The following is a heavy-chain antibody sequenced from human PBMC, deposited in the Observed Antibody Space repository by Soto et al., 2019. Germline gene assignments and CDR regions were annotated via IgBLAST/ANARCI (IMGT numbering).Heavy chain of an antibody. CDR1: GFPFSAYT. CDR3: ARGLVYGDSPYYCDH. V-gene: IGHV3-21*01. CDR2: ISGSSRYI. D-gene: IGHD4-17*01. J-gene: IGHJ4*02. Sequence: QLVESGGGLVKPGESLRLSCAASGFPFSAYTITWVRQAPGKGLDWVSSISGSSRYINYADSVKGRFTISRDNAKNSLYLQMNSLTVEDTAVYYCARGLVYGDSPYYCDHWGQGTLVTVSS.